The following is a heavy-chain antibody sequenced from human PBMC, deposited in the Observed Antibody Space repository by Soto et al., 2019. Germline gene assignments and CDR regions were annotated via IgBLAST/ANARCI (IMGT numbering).Heavy chain of an antibody. Sequence: ASVKVSCKASGYTFTSYGISWVRQAPGQGLGWMGWISAYNGNTNYAQKLQGRVTMTTDTSTSTAYMELRSLRSDDTAVYYCARAPATQLWLDLNPKFDYWGQGTLVTVSS. CDR1: GYTFTSYG. D-gene: IGHD5-18*01. J-gene: IGHJ4*02. CDR2: ISAYNGNT. CDR3: ARAPATQLWLDLNPKFDY. V-gene: IGHV1-18*01.